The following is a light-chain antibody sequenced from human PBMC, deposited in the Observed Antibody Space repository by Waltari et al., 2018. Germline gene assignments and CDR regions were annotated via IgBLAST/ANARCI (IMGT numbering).Light chain of an antibody. CDR3: QNHERLPAM. V-gene: IGKV3-20*01. CDR1: QSISRY. Sequence: EIALTQSPGTLSLSPGERATLSCRASQSISRYLAWYQQKPGQAPRLLIYAASSRATGIPDRFSGSGSGTDFSLTISRLEPEDFAVYYCQNHERLPAMFGQGTKVEIK. J-gene: IGKJ1*01. CDR2: AAS.